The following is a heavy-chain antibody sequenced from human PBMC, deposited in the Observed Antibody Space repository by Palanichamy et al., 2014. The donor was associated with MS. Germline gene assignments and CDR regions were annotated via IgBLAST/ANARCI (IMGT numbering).Heavy chain of an antibody. V-gene: IGHV3-30*18. Sequence: QVQLVESGGGMVPPGKSLRLSCAASGFTFRNYAMHWARQAPGKGLEWVAIVSYDGGQQYYADSVKGRFTISRDNFNNTVNLQMNSLRPEDTAVYYCTKDRFDFIWGSFRTYFASWGQGTLVTVSS. D-gene: IGHD3-16*02. CDR2: VSYDGGQQ. J-gene: IGHJ4*02. CDR1: GFTFRNYA. CDR3: TKDRFDFIWGSFRTYFAS.